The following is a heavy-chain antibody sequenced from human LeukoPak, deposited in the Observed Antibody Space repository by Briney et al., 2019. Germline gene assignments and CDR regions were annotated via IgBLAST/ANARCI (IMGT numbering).Heavy chain of an antibody. D-gene: IGHD2-2*01. Sequence: SETLSLTCTVSGGSISSSSYYWGWIRQPPGKGLEWIGSIYYSGSTYYNPSLKSRVTISVDTSKNQFSLKLSSVTAADTAVYYCARLSSVVVPAVIDHQDAFDIWGQGTMVTVSS. CDR1: GGSISSSSYY. CDR3: ARLSSVVVPAVIDHQDAFDI. J-gene: IGHJ3*02. CDR2: IYYSGST. V-gene: IGHV4-39*01.